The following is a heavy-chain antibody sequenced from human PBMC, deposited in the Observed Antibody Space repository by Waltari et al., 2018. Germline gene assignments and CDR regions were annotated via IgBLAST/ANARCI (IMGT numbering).Heavy chain of an antibody. V-gene: IGHV1-69*05. CDR1: GGTFSSCS. J-gene: IGHJ6*03. CDR3: ARGECWSGYIYYYYMDV. D-gene: IGHD3-3*01. Sequence: QLQLVQSGAAVKKPGSSVKVSCKASGGTFSSCSLSWVRQAPGQGLAWMGGIIPNFGTGNNTQKFQGRVTITTNEATSTAYMELSRLRSEDTAVYYCARGECWSGYIYYYYMDVWGKGTTVTVSS. CDR2: IIPNFGTG.